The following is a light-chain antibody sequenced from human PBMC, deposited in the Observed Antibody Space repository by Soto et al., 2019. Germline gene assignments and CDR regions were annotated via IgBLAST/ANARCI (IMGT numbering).Light chain of an antibody. CDR1: SSNIGAGYD. Sequence: QSVLTHPPSVSGAPGQRVTISCTGSSSNIGAGYDVHWYQQLPGTAPKLLIYGDSNRPSGLPDRFSGSKSGTSASLAITGLQAEDEADYYCQSFDSSLSGYVFGTGTRSPS. V-gene: IGLV1-40*01. J-gene: IGLJ1*01. CDR3: QSFDSSLSGYV. CDR2: GDS.